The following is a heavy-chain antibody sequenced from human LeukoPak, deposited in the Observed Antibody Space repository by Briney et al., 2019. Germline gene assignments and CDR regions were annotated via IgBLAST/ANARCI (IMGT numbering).Heavy chain of an antibody. CDR3: ARGLGRELDGAFDI. CDR2: IYSGGRK. J-gene: IGHJ3*02. CDR1: GFIVSSNY. Sequence: PGGSLRLSCAASGFIVSSNYMSWVRQAPGKGLEWVSVIYSGGRKYYADSVKGRFTISRDNSRNTLYLQMNSLRAEDTAVYYCARGLGRELDGAFDIWGQGTMVTVSS. V-gene: IGHV3-53*01. D-gene: IGHD3-10*01.